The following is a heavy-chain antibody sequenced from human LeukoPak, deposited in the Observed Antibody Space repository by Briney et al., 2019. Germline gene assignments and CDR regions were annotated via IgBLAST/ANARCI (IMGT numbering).Heavy chain of an antibody. CDR1: GFTFSGST. J-gene: IGHJ4*02. CDR2: IYSDNT. Sequence: PGGSLRLSCAAYGFTFSGSTMTWVRQAPGKGLEWVSFIYSDNTHYSDSVQGRFTISRDNSKNTLYLQMNSLRAEDTAVYYCARRAGAYSHPYDYWGQGTLVTVSS. D-gene: IGHD4/OR15-4a*01. CDR3: ARRAGAYSHPYDY. V-gene: IGHV3-53*01.